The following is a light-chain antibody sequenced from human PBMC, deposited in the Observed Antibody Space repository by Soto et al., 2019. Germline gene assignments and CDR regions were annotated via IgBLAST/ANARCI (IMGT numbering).Light chain of an antibody. Sequence: EIVMTQSPVTLSVLPGERATLSCRASQTVYSNLAWYQQRPGQAPRLLIYGASTRATGIPARVSGSGSGTEFTLTISSLQSEVFAVYYCQQYNNWPLTFGGGTRVEIK. J-gene: IGKJ4*01. V-gene: IGKV3-15*01. CDR2: GAS. CDR1: QTVYSN. CDR3: QQYNNWPLT.